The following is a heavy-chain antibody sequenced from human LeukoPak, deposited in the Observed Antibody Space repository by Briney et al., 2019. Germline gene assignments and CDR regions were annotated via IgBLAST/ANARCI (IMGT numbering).Heavy chain of an antibody. J-gene: IGHJ5*02. Sequence: ASVKVSCKASGYTFTSYDINWVRQATGQGLEWMGWMNPNSGNTGYAQKFQGRVTMTRNTSISTAYMELSSLRSEDTAVYYCAVDFWSGYPNWFDPWGQGTLVTVSS. V-gene: IGHV1-8*01. CDR3: AVDFWSGYPNWFDP. CDR2: MNPNSGNT. D-gene: IGHD3-3*01. CDR1: GYTFTSYD.